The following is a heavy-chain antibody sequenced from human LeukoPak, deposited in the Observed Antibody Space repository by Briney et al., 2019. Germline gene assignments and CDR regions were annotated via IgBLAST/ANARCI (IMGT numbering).Heavy chain of an antibody. D-gene: IGHD3-10*01. CDR3: ARLEFGGLYP. CDR2: IYAADSDT. Sequence: GESLKISCKGSGYSFTSYWSGWVPQIPGKGLEWMGIIYAADSDTRYSPSFQGQVTISADKYSGTAYLQWSGLKASDTAMYYCARLEFGGLYPWGQGTLVTVSS. J-gene: IGHJ5*02. V-gene: IGHV5-51*01. CDR1: GYSFTSYW.